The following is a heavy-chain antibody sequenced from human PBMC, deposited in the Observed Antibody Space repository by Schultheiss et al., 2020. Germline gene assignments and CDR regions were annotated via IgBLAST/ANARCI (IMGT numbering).Heavy chain of an antibody. CDR1: GFTFSSYG. V-gene: IGHV3-33*06. Sequence: GGSLRLSCAASGFTFSSYGMHWVRQAPGKGLEWVAVIWYDGSNKYYADSVKGQFTISRDNSKNTLYLQMNSLRAEDTAVYYCAKGYSYGSLDCWGQGALVTVSS. J-gene: IGHJ4*02. CDR2: IWYDGSNK. CDR3: AKGYSYGSLDC. D-gene: IGHD5-24*01.